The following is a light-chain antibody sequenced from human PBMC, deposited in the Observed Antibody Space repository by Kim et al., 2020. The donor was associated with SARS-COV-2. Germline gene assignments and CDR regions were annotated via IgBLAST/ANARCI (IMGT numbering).Light chain of an antibody. CDR3: RAWDSSTASWV. V-gene: IGLV3-1*01. CDR2: QDS. J-gene: IGLJ2*01. Sequence: SYELTQPPSVSVSPGQTASITCSGDKLGDKYACWYQQKPGQSPVLVIYQDSKRPSGIPERFSGSNSGNTATLTISGTQAMDEADYYCRAWDSSTASWVFGGGTQLTVL. CDR1: KLGDKY.